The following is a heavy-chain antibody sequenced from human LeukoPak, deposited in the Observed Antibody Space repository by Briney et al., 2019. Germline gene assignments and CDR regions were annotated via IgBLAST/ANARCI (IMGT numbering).Heavy chain of an antibody. V-gene: IGHV4-34*01. CDR2: INHSGST. Sequence: PSETLSLTCAVYGGSFSGYYWSWIRQPPGKGLEWIGEINHSGSTKFNPSLTSRVTISVDTSKDQFSLKLTSVTAADTAVYYCARGHNWNLDYWGQGTLVTISS. CDR3: ARGHNWNLDY. D-gene: IGHD1-20*01. CDR1: GGSFSGYY. J-gene: IGHJ4*02.